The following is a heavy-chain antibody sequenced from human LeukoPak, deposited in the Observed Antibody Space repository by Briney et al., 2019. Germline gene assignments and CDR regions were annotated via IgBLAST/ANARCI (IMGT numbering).Heavy chain of an antibody. CDR3: ARGLAAAGDAFDI. D-gene: IGHD6-13*01. CDR2: IYSGGST. V-gene: IGHV3-66*01. CDR1: GFTVSSNY. Sequence: GGSLRLSCAASGFTVSSNYMSWVRQAPGRGLGWVSVIYSGGSTYYADSVKGRFTISRDNSKNTLYLQMNSLRAEDTAVYYCARGLAAAGDAFDIWGQGTMVTVSS. J-gene: IGHJ3*02.